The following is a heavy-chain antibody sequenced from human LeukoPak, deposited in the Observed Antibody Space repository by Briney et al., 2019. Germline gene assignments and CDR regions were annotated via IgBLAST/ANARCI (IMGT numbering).Heavy chain of an antibody. CDR3: ARVGYCSGATCYGRIDY. CDR2: IIPILDVA. J-gene: IGHJ4*02. V-gene: IGHV1-69*04. Sequence: GASVTVSFTASGGTFIDYAFSWARQAPGQGLEWMGRIIPILDVANYAQNFQGRVTITADISTSTAYMELSSLRSEDTAVYYCARVGYCSGATCYGRIDYWGQGTLVTVSS. CDR1: GGTFIDYA. D-gene: IGHD2-15*01.